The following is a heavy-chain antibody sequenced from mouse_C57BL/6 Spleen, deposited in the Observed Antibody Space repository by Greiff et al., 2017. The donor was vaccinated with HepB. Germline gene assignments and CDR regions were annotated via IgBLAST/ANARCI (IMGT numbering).Heavy chain of an antibody. CDR1: GYSFTGYY. CDR2: INPSTGGT. D-gene: IGHD2-4*01. V-gene: IGHV1-42*01. Sequence: EVQLQQSGPELVKPGASVKISCKASGYSFTGYYMNWVKQSPEKSLEWIGEINPSTGGTTYNQKFKAKATLTVDKSSSTAYMQLKSLTSEDSAVYYCARLGGYDYDGFAYWGQGTLVTVSA. J-gene: IGHJ3*01. CDR3: ARLGGYDYDGFAY.